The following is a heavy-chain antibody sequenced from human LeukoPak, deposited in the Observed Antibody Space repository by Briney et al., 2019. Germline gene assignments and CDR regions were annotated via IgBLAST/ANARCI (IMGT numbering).Heavy chain of an antibody. Sequence: GGSLRLSCAASGFSFSTYWMHWVRQAPGKGLVWVSRINSDGSSTSYADSVKGRFTISRDNSKNTLYLQMNSLRAEDTAVYYCATGSSSGWYWGQGTLVTVSS. J-gene: IGHJ4*02. D-gene: IGHD6-19*01. CDR1: GFSFSTYW. V-gene: IGHV3-74*01. CDR2: INSDGSST. CDR3: ATGSSSGWY.